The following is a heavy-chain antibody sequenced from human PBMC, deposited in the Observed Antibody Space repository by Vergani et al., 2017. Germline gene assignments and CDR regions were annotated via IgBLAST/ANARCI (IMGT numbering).Heavy chain of an antibody. CDR2: IWYDGSNK. J-gene: IGHJ4*02. V-gene: IGHV3-33*01. CDR1: GFTFSSYG. Sequence: QVQLVESGGGVVQPGRSLRLSCAASGFTFSSYGMHWVRQAPGKGLEWVAVIWYDGSNKYYADSVKGRFTISRDNSKNTLYRQRNSRRAEDTAGYDGARADEGSGGSGDAGRQGEEGGQGTLVTGAS. D-gene: IGHD2-15*01. CDR3: ARADEGSGGSGDAGRQGEE.